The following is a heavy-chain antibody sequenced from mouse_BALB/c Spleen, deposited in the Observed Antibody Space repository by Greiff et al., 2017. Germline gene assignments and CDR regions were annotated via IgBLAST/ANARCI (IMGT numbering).Heavy chain of an antibody. V-gene: IGHV3-8*02. CDR2: ISYSGST. Sequence: EVKLMESGPSLVKPSQTLSLTCSVTGDSITSGYWNWIRKFPGNKLEYMGYISYSGSTYYNPSLKSRISITRDTSKNQYYLQLNSVTTEDTATYYCARGIYYGPYAMDYWGQGTSVTVSS. D-gene: IGHD2-1*01. CDR3: ARGIYYGPYAMDY. J-gene: IGHJ4*01. CDR1: GDSITSGY.